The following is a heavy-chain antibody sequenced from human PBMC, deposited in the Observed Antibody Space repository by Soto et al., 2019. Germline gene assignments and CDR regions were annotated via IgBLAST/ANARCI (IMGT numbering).Heavy chain of an antibody. CDR1: GFTFSSYN. CDR2: ISLSSSTI. D-gene: IGHD2-2*01. J-gene: IGHJ6*03. Sequence: EVQLVESGGGLVQPGGSLRLSCAASGFTFSSYNMNWVRQAPGKGLEWISDISLSSSTIFYADSVKGRFTISRDNAKNSLYLKMNSLGAEDTVVYYCARDSSNYYYYMDVWGKGTTVTVSS. V-gene: IGHV3-48*01. CDR3: ARDSSNYYYYMDV.